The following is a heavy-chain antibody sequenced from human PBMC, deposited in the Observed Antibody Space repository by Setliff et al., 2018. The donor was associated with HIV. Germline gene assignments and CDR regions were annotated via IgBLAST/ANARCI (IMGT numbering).Heavy chain of an antibody. CDR3: ARDNEVTTFYYYSKKDV. D-gene: IGHD4-4*01. CDR2: IYYSGST. CDR1: GGSISIISYY. J-gene: IGHJ6*03. Sequence: SETLSLTCTVSGGSISIISYYWGWIRQPPGKGLEYIGSIYYSGSTNYNPSLKSRVSISVDTSKNRFSLKLSSVTAADTAVYYCARDNEVTTFYYYSKKDVWGKGTTVTVSS. V-gene: IGHV4-39*07.